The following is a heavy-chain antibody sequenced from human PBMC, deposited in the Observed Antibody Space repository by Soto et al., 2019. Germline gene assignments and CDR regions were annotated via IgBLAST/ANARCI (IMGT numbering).Heavy chain of an antibody. J-gene: IGHJ6*02. V-gene: IGHV3-23*01. Sequence: EVQLLESGGGLVQPGGSLRLSCAASGFPFSTSAMNWVRQAPGKGLEWVSIISGTSDAAYYAESVKGRFTSSRDNSKNTLYLQMISLRAEDTAVYYCGKYSGSYPVYNGMNVRVQGTTVTVSS. CDR2: ISGTSDAA. D-gene: IGHD1-26*01. CDR3: GKYSGSYPVYNGMNV. CDR1: GFPFSTSA.